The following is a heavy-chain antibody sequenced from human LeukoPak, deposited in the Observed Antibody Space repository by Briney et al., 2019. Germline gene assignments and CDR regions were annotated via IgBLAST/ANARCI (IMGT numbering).Heavy chain of an antibody. CDR3: AREIGPIQLHLWGSAFDY. CDR1: GYTFSRNG. Sequence: GASVKVSCKASGYTFSRNGISWVRQAPGQGLEWMGIINPGGRSTSYAQKFQGRVTMTRDTSTSTVYMELSSLRSEDTAVYYCAREIGPIQLHLWGSAFDYWGQGTLVTVSS. J-gene: IGHJ4*02. V-gene: IGHV1-46*01. CDR2: INPGGRST. D-gene: IGHD5-24*01.